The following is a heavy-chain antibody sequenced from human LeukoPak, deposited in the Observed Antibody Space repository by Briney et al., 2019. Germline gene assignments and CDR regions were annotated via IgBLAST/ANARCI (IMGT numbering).Heavy chain of an antibody. D-gene: IGHD3-10*01. CDR1: GGSFSGYY. J-gene: IGHJ6*03. CDR2: INHSGST. CDR3: ARGAPLGGSYYRVVYYMDV. Sequence: ETSETLSLTCAVYGGSFSGYYWSWIRQPPGKGLEWIGEINHSGSTNYNPSLKSRVTISVDTSKSQFSLKLSSVTAADTAVYYCARGAPLGGSYYRVVYYMDVWGKGTTVTVSS. V-gene: IGHV4-34*01.